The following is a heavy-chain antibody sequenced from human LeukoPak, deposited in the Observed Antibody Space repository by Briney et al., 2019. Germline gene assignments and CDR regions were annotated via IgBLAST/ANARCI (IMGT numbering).Heavy chain of an antibody. CDR2: INAGNGNT. Sequence: GASVKVSCKASGYTFTNYAIHWVRQAPGQRLEWMGWINAGNGNTKYSQKFQGRVTITRDKSASTAYMELSSLRSEDTTVFYCARGIWDSSGWYYFDYWGQGTLVTVSS. D-gene: IGHD6-19*01. CDR1: GYTFTNYA. V-gene: IGHV1-3*01. CDR3: ARGIWDSSGWYYFDY. J-gene: IGHJ4*02.